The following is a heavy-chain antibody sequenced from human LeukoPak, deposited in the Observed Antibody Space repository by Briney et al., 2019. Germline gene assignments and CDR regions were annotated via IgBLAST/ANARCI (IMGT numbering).Heavy chain of an antibody. V-gene: IGHV1-69*13. CDR3: ARVPQQQYYMDV. J-gene: IGHJ6*03. Sequence: GASVKVSCKASGGTFSSYAISWVRQAPGQGLEWMGGIIPFFGTANYAQKFQGRVTITADESTSTAYMELSSLRSEDTAVYYCARVPQQQYYMDVWGKGTTVTVSS. D-gene: IGHD6-13*01. CDR1: GGTFSSYA. CDR2: IIPFFGTA.